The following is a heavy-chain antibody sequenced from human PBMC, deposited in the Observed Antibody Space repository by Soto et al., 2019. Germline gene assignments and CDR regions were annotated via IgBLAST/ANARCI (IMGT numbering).Heavy chain of an antibody. Sequence: EVQLVESGGGLVQPGGSLRLSCAASGFTFSNYAMYWVRQAPGKGLEYVSVISRNGGSTYYANSVKGRFTISRDNSKNTLYLQMGSLRTEDMAVYYCARVASRSWLIDYLVQVTIVPVSS. CDR3: ARVASRSWLIDY. CDR1: GFTFSNYA. CDR2: ISRNGGST. V-gene: IGHV3-64*01. J-gene: IGHJ4*02. D-gene: IGHD6-13*01.